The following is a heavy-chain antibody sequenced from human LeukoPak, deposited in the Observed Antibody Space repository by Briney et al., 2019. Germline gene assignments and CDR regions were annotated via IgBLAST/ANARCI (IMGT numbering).Heavy chain of an antibody. J-gene: IGHJ3*02. CDR3: ARGLVLRYFDWLLDAFDI. Sequence: ASVKVSCKASGYTFTNYAMNWVRQAPGQGLEWMGWINTNTGNPTYAQGFTGRFVFSLDTSVSTAYLQISSLKAEDTAVYYCARGLVLRYFDWLLDAFDIWGQGTMVTVSS. CDR2: INTNTGNP. V-gene: IGHV7-4-1*02. D-gene: IGHD3-9*01. CDR1: GYTFTNYA.